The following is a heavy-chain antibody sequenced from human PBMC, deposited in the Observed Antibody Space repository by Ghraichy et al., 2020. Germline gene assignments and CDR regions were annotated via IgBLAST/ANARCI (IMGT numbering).Heavy chain of an antibody. CDR1: GYSFTSYW. V-gene: IGHV5-51*01. J-gene: IGHJ3*02. Sequence: GESLNISCKGSGYSFTSYWIGWVRQMPGKGLEWMGIIYPGDSESRHSPSFQGQVTISADKSISTAYLQWSSLKASDTAMYYCARLREIGGYPDDAFDIWGQGTMVTVSS. CDR3: ARLREIGGYPDDAFDI. D-gene: IGHD3-10*01. CDR2: IYPGDSES.